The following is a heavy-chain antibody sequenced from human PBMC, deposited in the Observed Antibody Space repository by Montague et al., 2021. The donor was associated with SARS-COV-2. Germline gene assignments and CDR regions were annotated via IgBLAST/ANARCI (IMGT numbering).Heavy chain of an antibody. CDR2: IYYTGNT. CDR3: ARLKRYFDSSGSPSAFEF. V-gene: IGHV4-39*02. Sequence: SETLSLTCTVSGGSITNNIDYWAWIRQPPGKGLEWIGSIYYTGNTXYNPSLKSRVTISVVTSKNHFTLKLSSVTAAETAVYYCARLKRYFDSSGSPSAFEFWGQGTKVTVSS. D-gene: IGHD3-22*01. J-gene: IGHJ3*01. CDR1: GGSITNNIDY.